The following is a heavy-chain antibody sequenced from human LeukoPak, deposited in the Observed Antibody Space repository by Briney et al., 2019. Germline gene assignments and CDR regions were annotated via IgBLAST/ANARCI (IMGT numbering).Heavy chain of an antibody. Sequence: SETLSLTCTVSGGSISSYYWNWIRQPAGKGLEWIGRITSSRTTNYNPSLKSRLTMSVDTSKNQFSLRLSSVTAADTAVYYCARDSGAGNNEGWGQGTRVPVSS. CDR3: ARDSGAGNNEG. D-gene: IGHD3-10*01. V-gene: IGHV4-4*07. J-gene: IGHJ4*02. CDR1: GGSISSYY. CDR2: ITSSRTT.